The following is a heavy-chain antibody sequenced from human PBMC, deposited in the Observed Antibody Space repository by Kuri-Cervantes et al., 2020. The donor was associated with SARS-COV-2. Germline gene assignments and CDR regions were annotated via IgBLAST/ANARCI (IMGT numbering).Heavy chain of an antibody. CDR1: GFTFSSYS. V-gene: IGHV3-21*01. CDR3: ARDISGLYFDY. J-gene: IGHJ4*02. CDR2: ISSSSSYI. Sequence: AGSLRLSCAASGFTFSSYSMNWVRQAPGKGLEWVSSISSSSSYIYYADSVKGRFTISRDNAKNSLYLQMNSLRAEDTAVYYCARDISGLYFDYWGQGTLVTVSS. D-gene: IGHD3-9*01.